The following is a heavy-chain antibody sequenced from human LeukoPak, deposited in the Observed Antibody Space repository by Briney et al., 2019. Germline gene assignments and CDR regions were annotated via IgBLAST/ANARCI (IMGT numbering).Heavy chain of an antibody. J-gene: IGHJ4*02. CDR1: GYTFTGYY. D-gene: IGHD5-18*01. V-gene: IGHV1-2*02. Sequence: ASVKVSCKASGYTFTGYYMHWVRQAPGQGLEWMGWINPNSGGTNYAQKFQGRVTMTRDTSVSTAYMELSRLGSDDTAVYYCAEDRDTAMALDYWGQGTLVTVPS. CDR2: INPNSGGT. CDR3: AEDRDTAMALDY.